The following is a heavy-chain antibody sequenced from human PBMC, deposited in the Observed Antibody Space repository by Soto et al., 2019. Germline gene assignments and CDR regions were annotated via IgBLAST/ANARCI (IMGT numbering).Heavy chain of an antibody. Sequence: QKFQGRVTITADESTSTAYMELSSLRSEDTAVYYCARDGLIRGAIIGNFDYWGQGTLVTVSS. J-gene: IGHJ4*02. V-gene: IGHV1-69*01. CDR3: ARDGLIRGAIIGNFDY. D-gene: IGHD3-10*01.